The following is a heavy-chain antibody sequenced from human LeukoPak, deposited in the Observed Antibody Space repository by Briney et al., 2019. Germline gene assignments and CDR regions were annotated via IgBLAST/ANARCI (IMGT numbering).Heavy chain of an antibody. V-gene: IGHV1-18*01. CDR2: ISAYKGNT. Sequence: GASVKVSCKASGYTFTSYGISWVRQAPGQGLEWMGWISAYKGNTNYAQKLQGRVTMTTDTSTSTAYMELRGLRSDDTAVYYCARDSVQYYDILTGYYSMRRENFDYWGQGTLVTVSS. CDR1: GYTFTSYG. D-gene: IGHD3-9*01. J-gene: IGHJ4*02. CDR3: ARDSVQYYDILTGYYSMRRENFDY.